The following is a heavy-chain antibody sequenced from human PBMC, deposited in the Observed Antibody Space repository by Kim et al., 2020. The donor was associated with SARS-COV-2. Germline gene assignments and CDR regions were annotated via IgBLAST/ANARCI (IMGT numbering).Heavy chain of an antibody. CDR2: ISGHNGVT. CDR3: ARDLRGRGVCDL. J-gene: IGHJ5*02. Sequence: ASVKVSCKASDYTFSPYDITFGISWVRQAPGQGLEWMGWISGHNGVTNFSRKFQDRVTLTRDTSTSTAFMELRSLRADDTAVYYCARDLRGRGVCDLWGQGTLVTVSS. V-gene: IGHV1-18*01. CDR1: DYTFSPYDITFG. D-gene: IGHD1-26*01.